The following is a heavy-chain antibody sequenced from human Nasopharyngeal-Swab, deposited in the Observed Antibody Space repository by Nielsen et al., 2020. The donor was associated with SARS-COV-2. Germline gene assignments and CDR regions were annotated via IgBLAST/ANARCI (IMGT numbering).Heavy chain of an antibody. D-gene: IGHD5-24*01. CDR3: ARTDGYTLNNAFDI. Sequence: GESLKISCAASGFTFSSYAMSWVRQAPGKGLERVSAISGSGGSTYYADSVKGRFTISRDNAKNSLYLQMNSLRAEDTAVYYCARTDGYTLNNAFDIWGQGTMVTVSS. CDR1: GFTFSSYA. J-gene: IGHJ3*02. CDR2: ISGSGGST. V-gene: IGHV3-23*01.